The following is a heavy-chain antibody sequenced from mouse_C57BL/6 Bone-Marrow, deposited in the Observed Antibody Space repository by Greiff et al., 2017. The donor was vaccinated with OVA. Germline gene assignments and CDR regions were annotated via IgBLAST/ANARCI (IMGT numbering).Heavy chain of an antibody. J-gene: IGHJ3*01. CDR3: SRGGKFAY. V-gene: IGHV1S137*01. Sequence: QVQLQQSGADLVRPGVSVKISCKGSGYTFTDYAMHWVKQSHARSLEWIGVISTYYGDVDYNQKFKGKATMTVDKSSSTAYMELARLTSEDSAIYYCSRGGKFAYWGQGTLVTVSA. CDR2: ISTYYGDV. CDR1: GYTFTDYA.